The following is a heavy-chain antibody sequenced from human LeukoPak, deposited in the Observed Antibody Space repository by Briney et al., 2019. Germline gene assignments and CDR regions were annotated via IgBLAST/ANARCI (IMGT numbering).Heavy chain of an antibody. CDR1: GYTFTGYY. CDR2: IIPNNGGT. D-gene: IGHD4-11*01. Sequence: GPVKVSCKASGYTFTGYYIHWVRQAPGQGLEWMGWIIPNNGGTNYGQKSQGRVTMTRDTSISTAYMELSRLSSDDTAVYYCARGTVDYSLDYWGQGTLVTVSS. CDR3: ARGTVDYSLDY. V-gene: IGHV1-2*02. J-gene: IGHJ4*02.